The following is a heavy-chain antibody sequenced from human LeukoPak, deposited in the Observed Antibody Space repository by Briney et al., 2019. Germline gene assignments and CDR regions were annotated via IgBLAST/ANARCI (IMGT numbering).Heavy chain of an antibody. V-gene: IGHV1-2*02. CDR3: ARTGYSSSWYDY. CDR1: GFTFTGYY. D-gene: IGHD6-13*01. CDR2: INPNSGGT. Sequence: ASVKVSCKASGFTFTGYYMHWVRQAPGQGLEWMGWINPNSGGTNYAQKFQGRVTMARDTSISTAYMELSRLRSDDTAVYYCARTGYSSSWYDYWGQGTLVTVSS. J-gene: IGHJ4*02.